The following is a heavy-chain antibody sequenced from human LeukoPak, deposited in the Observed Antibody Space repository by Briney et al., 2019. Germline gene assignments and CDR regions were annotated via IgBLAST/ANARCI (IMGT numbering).Heavy chain of an antibody. CDR1: GFTFSSYW. J-gene: IGHJ3*02. Sequence: PGGSLRLSCAASGFTFSSYWMSWVRQAPGKGLEWVANIKQDGSEKYYVDSVKGRFTISRDNAKNSLYLQMNSLRAEDTAVYYCAIGDFWSGYYSDAFDIWGQGTMVTVSS. D-gene: IGHD3-3*01. CDR3: AIGDFWSGYYSDAFDI. V-gene: IGHV3-7*01. CDR2: IKQDGSEK.